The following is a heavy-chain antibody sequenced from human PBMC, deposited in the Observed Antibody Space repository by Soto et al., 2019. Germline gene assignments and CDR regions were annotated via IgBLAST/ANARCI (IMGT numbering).Heavy chain of an antibody. J-gene: IGHJ6*02. CDR3: ARATMVREPRYYYYYGMDV. D-gene: IGHD3-10*01. Sequence: SETLSLTCTVSGGSINSYYWSWIRQSPGKGLEWIGQIYYTGSTNYNPSLKSRVTISVDTSKNQFSLKLSSVTAADTAVYYCARATMVREPRYYYYYGMDVWGQGTTVTVSS. V-gene: IGHV4-59*01. CDR1: GGSINSYY. CDR2: IYYTGST.